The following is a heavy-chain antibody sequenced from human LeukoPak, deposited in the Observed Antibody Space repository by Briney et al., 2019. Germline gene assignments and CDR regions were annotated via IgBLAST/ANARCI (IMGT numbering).Heavy chain of an antibody. Sequence: PGGSLRLSCTASGFTFSGYSMNWIRQAPGKGLEWVSSFGTRSTSIYHAGSVKGRFAISRDNAKNSLYLQMNSLRAEDTAVYYCVRGAGTRGDYWGQGTLVTVSS. CDR1: GFTFSGYS. V-gene: IGHV3-21*01. D-gene: IGHD1-26*01. J-gene: IGHJ4*02. CDR3: VRGAGTRGDY. CDR2: FGTRSTSI.